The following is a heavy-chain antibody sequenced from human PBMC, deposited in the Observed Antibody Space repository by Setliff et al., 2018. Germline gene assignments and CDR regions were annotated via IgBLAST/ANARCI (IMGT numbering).Heavy chain of an antibody. J-gene: IGHJ4*02. CDR3: AREGDSGWYGGGIDN. D-gene: IGHD6-19*01. Sequence: GGSLRLSCAASGFIFRNYGIHWVRQAPGKGLEWVAFIRPDGSNKYYADFVKGRFTISRDNSKNTWYLQMNSLRAEDTAVYYCAREGDSGWYGGGIDNWGQGTPVTV. CDR2: IRPDGSNK. V-gene: IGHV3-30*02. CDR1: GFIFRNYG.